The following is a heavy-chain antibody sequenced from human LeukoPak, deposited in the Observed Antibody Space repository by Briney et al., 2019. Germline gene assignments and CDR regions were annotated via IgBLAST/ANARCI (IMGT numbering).Heavy chain of an antibody. Sequence: PGGSLRLSCAASGFTFSSYWMNWVSQAPGKGLVWVSRIASDGSSTTYADSVKGRFSISRDNAKNTLYLQMNSLRVEDTAVYYCARDRGGATDWGQGTLVTVSS. CDR2: IASDGSST. CDR3: ARDRGGATD. CDR1: GFTFSSYW. J-gene: IGHJ4*02. D-gene: IGHD1-26*01. V-gene: IGHV3-74*01.